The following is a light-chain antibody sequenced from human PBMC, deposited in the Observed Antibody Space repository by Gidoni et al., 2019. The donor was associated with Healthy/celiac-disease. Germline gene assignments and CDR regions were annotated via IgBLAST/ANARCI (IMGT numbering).Light chain of an antibody. Sequence: DIQMAHSPSTLSASVGARVTFPCRDLQGIRSWLAWYQPKPGKAPKLLIYKAASLESGVQSRFSGSGSGTEFTLTISSLQPDDFATYYCQQYNSYSATFGQGTKVEIK. CDR2: KAA. J-gene: IGKJ1*01. CDR3: QQYNSYSAT. V-gene: IGKV1-5*03. CDR1: QGIRSW.